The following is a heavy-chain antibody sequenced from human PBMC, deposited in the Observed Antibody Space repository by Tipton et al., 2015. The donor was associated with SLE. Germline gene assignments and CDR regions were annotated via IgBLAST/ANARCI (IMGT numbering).Heavy chain of an antibody. CDR1: GGSISSSSYY. CDR2: IYYLGSI. CDR3: ARRVGNWYFDL. V-gene: IGHV4-39*07. J-gene: IGHJ2*01. Sequence: TLSLTCTVSGGSISSSSYYWGWIRQPPGKGLAWIASIYYLGSIYFNPSLESRVTMSVDTSKNQFSLKLSSLTAADTAVYYCARRVGNWYFDLWGRGTLVTVSS. D-gene: IGHD2-2*01.